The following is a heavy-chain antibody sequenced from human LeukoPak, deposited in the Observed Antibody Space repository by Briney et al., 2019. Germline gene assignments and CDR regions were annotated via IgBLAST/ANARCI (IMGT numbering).Heavy chain of an antibody. V-gene: IGHV3-23*01. Sequence: PGGSLRLSCAASGFTFSSYAMSWVRQAPGKGLEWVSAISGSGGSTYYADSVKGRFTISRDNYKNTLYLQMNSLRAEDTAVYYCAKEGYYDSSGYLTDYWGQGTLVTVSS. CDR3: AKEGYYDSSGYLTDY. J-gene: IGHJ4*02. CDR1: GFTFSSYA. D-gene: IGHD3-22*01. CDR2: ISGSGGST.